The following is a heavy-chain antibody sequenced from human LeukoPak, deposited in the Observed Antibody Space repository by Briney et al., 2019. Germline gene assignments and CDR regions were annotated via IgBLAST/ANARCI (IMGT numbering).Heavy chain of an antibody. V-gene: IGHV1-2*02. D-gene: IGHD2-2*01. J-gene: IGHJ6*03. CDR2: SNPNSGGT. Sequence: ASVTVSCTASASTFTGNCKHWVRQAPGQGLEWMGWSNPNSGGTNNAQAFQVRVTMTIATSISIATMELRRMRPDAAAAALCSRDRYYIVPAAYYYYMDVWGKGTTV. CDR1: ASTFTGNC. CDR3: SRDRYYIVPAAYYYYMDV.